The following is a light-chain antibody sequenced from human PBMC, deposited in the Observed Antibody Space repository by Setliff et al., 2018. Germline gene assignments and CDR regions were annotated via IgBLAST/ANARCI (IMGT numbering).Light chain of an antibody. CDR3: SSYISGSTNVL. CDR1: STDVGDYHY. V-gene: IGLV2-14*01. Sequence: QSVLTQPASVSGSPGQSITIPCTGASTDVGDYHYVSWYQQHPGKAPKLIIYEFSNRPSGVSHRFSGSKSGTTASLTISGLQAEDEADYHCSSYISGSTNVLFGGGTKGTVL. CDR2: EFS. J-gene: IGLJ2*01.